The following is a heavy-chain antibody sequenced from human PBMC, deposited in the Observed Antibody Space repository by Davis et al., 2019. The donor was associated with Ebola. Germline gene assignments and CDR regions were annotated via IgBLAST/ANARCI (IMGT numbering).Heavy chain of an antibody. CDR1: GFTFSDYY. J-gene: IGHJ5*02. CDR3: ARDRSSAFGELLISPEETWFDP. Sequence: GESLKISCAASGFTFSDYYMSWIRQAPGKGLEWVSYISSSSSYTNYADSVKGRFTISRDNAKNSLYLQMNSLRAEDTAVYYCARDRSSAFGELLISPEETWFDPWGQGTLVTVSS. V-gene: IGHV3-11*06. D-gene: IGHD3-10*01. CDR2: ISSSSSYT.